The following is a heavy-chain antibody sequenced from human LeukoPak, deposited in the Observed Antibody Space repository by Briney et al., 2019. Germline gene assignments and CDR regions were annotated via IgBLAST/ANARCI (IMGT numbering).Heavy chain of an antibody. CDR2: IIPIFGTA. V-gene: IGHV1-69*13. Sequence: SVKVSCKASGGTFSSYAISWVRQAPGQGLEWMGGIIPIFGTANYAQKFQGRVTITADESTSTAYMELSSLRSEDTAVYYYASTGYSYGLPFDYWGQGTLVTVSS. CDR3: ASTGYSYGLPFDY. CDR1: GGTFSSYA. D-gene: IGHD5-18*01. J-gene: IGHJ4*02.